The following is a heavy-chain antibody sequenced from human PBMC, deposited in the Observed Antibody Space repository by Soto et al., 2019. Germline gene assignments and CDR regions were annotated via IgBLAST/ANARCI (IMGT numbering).Heavy chain of an antibody. J-gene: IGHJ4*02. CDR3: VKSRGGNNFDFFD. V-gene: IGHV3-64D*06. Sequence: GSLRLSFSASGFTFSSYAMHWVHQAPGKGLEYVSGVRGNGDPPFYADSVKGRFTISRDNSKNTLYLQMSGLSADDTAVYYCVKSRGGNNFDFFDWGQGALVTVSS. D-gene: IGHD5-12*01. CDR1: GFTFSSYA. CDR2: VRGNGDPP.